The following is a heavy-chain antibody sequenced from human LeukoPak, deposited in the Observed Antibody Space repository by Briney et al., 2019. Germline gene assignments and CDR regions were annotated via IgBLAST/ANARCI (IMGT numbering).Heavy chain of an antibody. CDR3: AREGLGRLYYDFWSGYRYYSDY. CDR2: IYHSGSI. J-gene: IGHJ4*02. D-gene: IGHD3-3*01. V-gene: IGHV4-38-2*02. CDR1: GYSISSGYY. Sequence: SETLSLTCTVSGYSISSGYYWGWIRQPPGKGLEWIGSIYHSGSIYYNPSLKSRVTISVDTSKNQFSLKLSSVTAADTAVYYCAREGLGRLYYDFWSGYRYYSDYWGQGTLVTVSS.